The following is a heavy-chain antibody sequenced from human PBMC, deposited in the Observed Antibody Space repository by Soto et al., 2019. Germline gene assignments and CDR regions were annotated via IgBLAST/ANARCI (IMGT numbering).Heavy chain of an antibody. CDR1: GASISTSTYY. Sequence: WATRYLTCTVSGASISTSTYYWGWDRQPPGKGLEWIGYIYYTGDTFYNPSLKSRVTISVDTSIHQFSLTLTSVTAADTAIYYCSRHGAAVLYYYGMDVWGQGTAVTVSS. D-gene: IGHD6-13*01. CDR3: SRHGAAVLYYYGMDV. CDR2: IYYTGDT. J-gene: IGHJ6*02. V-gene: IGHV4-39*01.